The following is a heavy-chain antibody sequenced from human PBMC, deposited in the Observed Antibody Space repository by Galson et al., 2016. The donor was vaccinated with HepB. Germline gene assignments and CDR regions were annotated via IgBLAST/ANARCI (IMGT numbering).Heavy chain of an antibody. CDR2: VSTYNGNT. J-gene: IGHJ3*01. D-gene: IGHD3-9*01. CDR1: GYILSSYG. CDR3: ARGSDWEGGYAFDV. Sequence: SVKVSCKASGYILSSYGISWVRQAPGQGLEWVGWVSTYNGNTNYAQKFQGRVTMTTDTSTSTAYMELRSLRSDDTAFYYCARGSDWEGGYAFDVWGQGTKVTVSS. V-gene: IGHV1-18*01.